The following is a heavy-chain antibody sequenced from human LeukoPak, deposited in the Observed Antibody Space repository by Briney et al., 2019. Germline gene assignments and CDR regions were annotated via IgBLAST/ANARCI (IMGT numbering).Heavy chain of an antibody. CDR3: AKSVGSSSWSRGDY. CDR1: GFTFSSYA. CDR2: ISGSGGST. J-gene: IGHJ4*02. D-gene: IGHD6-13*01. V-gene: IGHV3-23*01. Sequence: GGSLRLSCAASGFTFSSYAMSWLPPAPGKGLVWVSAISGSGGSTYYADSVKGRFTISRDNSKNTLYLQMDSLRAEDTAVYYCAKSVGSSSWSRGDYWGQGTLVTVSS.